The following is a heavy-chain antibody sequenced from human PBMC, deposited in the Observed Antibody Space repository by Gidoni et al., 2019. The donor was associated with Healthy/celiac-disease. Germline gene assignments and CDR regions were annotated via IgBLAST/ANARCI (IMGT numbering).Heavy chain of an antibody. CDR3: AKVGYCSSTSCYTLKGDAFDI. Sequence: GESGGGLVQPGRSLRLSCAASGFTFDDYAMHWVQQAPGKGLEWVSGISWNSGSIGYADSVKGRFTISRDNAKNSLYLQMNSLRAEDTALYYCAKVGYCSSTSCYTLKGDAFDIWGQGTMVTVSS. CDR2: ISWNSGSI. V-gene: IGHV3-9*01. J-gene: IGHJ3*02. CDR1: GFTFDDYA. D-gene: IGHD2-2*02.